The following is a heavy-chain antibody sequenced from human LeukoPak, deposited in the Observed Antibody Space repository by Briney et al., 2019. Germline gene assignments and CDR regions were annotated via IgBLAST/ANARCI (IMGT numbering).Heavy chain of an antibody. Sequence: GGSLRLSCAASGFTFSSYSMNWVRQAPGKGLEWVSYISSSSSTIYYADSVKGRFTISRDNAKNSLYLQMNSLRAEDTALYYCAKDIAAAGDDVFDIWGQGTMVTVSS. D-gene: IGHD6-13*01. V-gene: IGHV3-48*04. CDR3: AKDIAAAGDDVFDI. CDR1: GFTFSSYS. CDR2: ISSSSSTI. J-gene: IGHJ3*02.